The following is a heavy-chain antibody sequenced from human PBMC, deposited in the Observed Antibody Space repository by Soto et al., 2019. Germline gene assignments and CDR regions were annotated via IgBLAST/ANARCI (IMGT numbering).Heavy chain of an antibody. V-gene: IGHV1-46*02. Sequence: QVQLVQSGAEVKKPGASVKVSCKPSGYTLNTYYLHWVRQAPGRGLEWMGIIHPSGGGSTYAQKFLGRVTMTRDTSTSTGCMALSSLRSPDTAVDYCARGGHIAVVTDSFDYWGQGTLVTVSS. J-gene: IGHJ4*02. D-gene: IGHD2-21*02. CDR2: IHPSGGGS. CDR3: ARGGHIAVVTDSFDY. CDR1: GYTLNTYY.